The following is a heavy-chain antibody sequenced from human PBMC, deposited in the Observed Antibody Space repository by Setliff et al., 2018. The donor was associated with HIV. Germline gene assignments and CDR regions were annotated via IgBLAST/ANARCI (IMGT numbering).Heavy chain of an antibody. CDR2: AGSADYGGNA. CDR3: ARSYCGGGLCFRGLDL. D-gene: IGHD2-21*01. Sequence: SETLSLICTVSGGSISNSNYFWDWIRQPPGKGLEWIGSAGSADYGGNAYYNPSLKSRVTISVETSKNQFSLKLTSVTAADTAVYYCARSYCGGGLCFRGLDLWGQGTTVTVSS. V-gene: IGHV4-39*07. CDR1: GGSISNSNYF. J-gene: IGHJ6*02.